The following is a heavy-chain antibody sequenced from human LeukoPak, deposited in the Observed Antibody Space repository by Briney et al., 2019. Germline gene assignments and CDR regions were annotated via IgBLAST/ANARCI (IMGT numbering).Heavy chain of an antibody. D-gene: IGHD3-16*01. J-gene: IGHJ3*02. V-gene: IGHV4-34*01. CDR1: GGSFSGYY. CDR2: INHSGST. CDR3: ARALGAIIPDDAFDI. Sequence: SETLSLTCAVYGGSFSGYYWSWIRQPPGKGLEWIGEINHSGSTNYNPSLKSRVTISVDTSKNQFSLKLSSVTAADTAVYYCARALGAIIPDDAFDIWGQGTMVTASS.